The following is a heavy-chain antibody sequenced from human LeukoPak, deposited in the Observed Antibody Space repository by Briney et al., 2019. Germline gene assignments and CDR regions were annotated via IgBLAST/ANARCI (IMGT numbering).Heavy chain of an antibody. CDR1: GYTFTSYA. CDR2: INTGNGNT. CDR3: ARDESYAVY. V-gene: IGHV1-3*04. Sequence: GASVKVSCKASGYTFTSYAMHWVRQAPGQRLEWMGWINTGNGNTKYSQNFQGRVTITRDTSASTAYMDLSSLRPEDTAVYYCARDESYAVYWGQGTLVTVST. D-gene: IGHD3-10*01. J-gene: IGHJ4*02.